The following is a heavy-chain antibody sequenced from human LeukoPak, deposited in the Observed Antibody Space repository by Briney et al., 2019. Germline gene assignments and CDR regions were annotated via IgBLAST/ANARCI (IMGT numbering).Heavy chain of an antibody. CDR3: AKERDDAAAGDY. CDR1: GFTVSSNY. CDR2: IYSGGST. Sequence: GGSLRLSCAASGFTVSSNYMSWVRQAPGKGLEWVSLIYSGGSTYYADSVKGRFTISRDNSKNTLYLQMNSLRAEDTAVYYCAKERDDAAAGDYWGQGTLVTVSS. J-gene: IGHJ4*02. V-gene: IGHV3-66*01. D-gene: IGHD6-13*01.